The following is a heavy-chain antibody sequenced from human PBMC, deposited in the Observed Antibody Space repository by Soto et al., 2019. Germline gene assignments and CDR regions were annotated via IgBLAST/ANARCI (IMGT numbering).Heavy chain of an antibody. Sequence: QVQLQESGPGLVKPSETLSLTCTVSGGSIGSYYWSWIRQSPGKGLEWIGYINYSGSTNYNPSLKSRVTSAVDTSKKQFSLKLSSVTAADTAVYYCARGYSGYDLYFDTWGQGTPVTVSS. D-gene: IGHD5-12*01. CDR2: INYSGST. CDR3: ARGYSGYDLYFDT. V-gene: IGHV4-59*01. CDR1: GGSIGSYY. J-gene: IGHJ4*02.